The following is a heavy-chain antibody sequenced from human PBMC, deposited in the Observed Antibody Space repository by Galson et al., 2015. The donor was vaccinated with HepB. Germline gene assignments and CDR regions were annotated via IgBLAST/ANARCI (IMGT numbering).Heavy chain of an antibody. D-gene: IGHD3-3*01. CDR3: ARDPGDTIFGLKAFDI. CDR2: ISSSSSYT. J-gene: IGHJ3*02. Sequence: SLRLSCAASGFTFSDYYMSWIRQAPGKGLEWVSYISSSSSYTNYADSVKGRFTISRDNAKNSLYLQMNSLRAEDTAVYYCARDPGDTIFGLKAFDIWGQGTMVTVSS. CDR1: GFTFSDYY. V-gene: IGHV3-11*06.